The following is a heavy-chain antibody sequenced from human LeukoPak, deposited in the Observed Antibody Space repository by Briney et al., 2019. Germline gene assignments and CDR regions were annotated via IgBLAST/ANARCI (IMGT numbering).Heavy chain of an antibody. CDR1: GFLFSRCA. Sequence: PGGSLRLSCAASGFLFSRCAMSWVRQAPGKGLEWVSSISGAGDIAHYAESVKGRFTISRDNSGNTLYVQMDSLRAEDTAVYYCAKVESSLTLIGAWGQGTLVTVSS. J-gene: IGHJ5*02. CDR2: ISGAGDIA. CDR3: AKVESSLTLIGA. D-gene: IGHD2-8*01. V-gene: IGHV3-23*01.